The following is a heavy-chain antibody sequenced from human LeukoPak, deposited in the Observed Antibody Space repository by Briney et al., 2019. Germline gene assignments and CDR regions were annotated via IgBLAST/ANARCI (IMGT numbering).Heavy chain of an antibody. D-gene: IGHD5-24*01. Sequence: PGGSLRLSCAASGFTFSTSEMNWVRQAPGKGLAWISYISSRGRTIFYADSVKGRIIISRDNAKNSLYLQMNSLRAEDTAVYYCARDSGGHNYALDGFDIWGQGTMVTVSS. CDR2: ISSRGRTI. V-gene: IGHV3-48*03. CDR3: ARDSGGHNYALDGFDI. CDR1: GFTFSTSE. J-gene: IGHJ3*02.